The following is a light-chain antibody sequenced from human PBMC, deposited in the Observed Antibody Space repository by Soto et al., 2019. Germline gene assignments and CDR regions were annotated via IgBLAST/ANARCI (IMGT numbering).Light chain of an antibody. CDR1: QNISRS. CDR2: GTS. V-gene: IGKV3-15*01. Sequence: VMTPSPGALSVSSGERATPSRRASQNISRSLAWYQQKTGQGHSIIMYGTSTRAGGVPDRFSGSGSGTDFTLTIRSLQTDDFATYYCQKYNSYFLTVGGGPQVDI. J-gene: IGKJ4*01. CDR3: QKYNSYFLT.